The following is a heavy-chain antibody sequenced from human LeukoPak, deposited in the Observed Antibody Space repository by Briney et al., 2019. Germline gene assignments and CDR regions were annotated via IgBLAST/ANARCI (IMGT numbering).Heavy chain of an antibody. CDR2: INHSGST. D-gene: IGHD6-19*01. CDR3: ARIEKIPPQGEWLVPFGYYFDY. J-gene: IGHJ4*02. V-gene: IGHV4-34*01. CDR1: GGSFSGYY. Sequence: SETLSLTCAVYGGSFSGYYWSWLRQPPGKGLEWIGEINHSGSTNYNPSLKSRVTISVDTSKNQFPLKLSSVTAADTAVYYCARIEKIPPQGEWLVPFGYYFDYWGQGTLVTVSS.